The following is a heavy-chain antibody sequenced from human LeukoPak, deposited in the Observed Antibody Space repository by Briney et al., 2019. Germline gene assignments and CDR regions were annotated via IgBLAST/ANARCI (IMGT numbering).Heavy chain of an antibody. J-gene: IGHJ6*03. Sequence: PGGSLRLSCAASGFTVSSYYMSWVRQAPGKGLEWVSDIYSGGSTYYADSVKGRLTISRDNSKNTMYLQLNSLRAADTAVYYCERDRPTVYIDVWGKGTTVTVSS. V-gene: IGHV3-53*01. CDR1: GFTVSSYY. CDR2: IYSGGST. D-gene: IGHD4-17*01. CDR3: ERDRPTVYIDV.